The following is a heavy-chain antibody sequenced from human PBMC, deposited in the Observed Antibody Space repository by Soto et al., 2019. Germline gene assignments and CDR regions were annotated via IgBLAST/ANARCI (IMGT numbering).Heavy chain of an antibody. D-gene: IGHD6-13*01. J-gene: IGHJ4*02. V-gene: IGHV3-23*01. CDR3: AKATRGGAATLIRDY. CDR2: ISGSGGST. Sequence: EVQLLESGGGLVQPGGSLRLSCAAAGFTFSIYAMSWVRQAPGKGLEWVSAISGSGGSTYYEDSVKGRFTISRGNSKNTLYLQMNSLRADDTAVYYCAKATRGGAATLIRDYWGQGTLVTVSS. CDR1: GFTFSIYA.